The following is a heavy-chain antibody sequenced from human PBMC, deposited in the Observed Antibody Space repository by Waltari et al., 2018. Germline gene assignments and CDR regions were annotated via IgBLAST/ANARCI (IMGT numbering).Heavy chain of an antibody. D-gene: IGHD3-3*01. J-gene: IGHJ4*02. V-gene: IGHV4-34*01. Sequence: QVQLQQWGAGLLKPSATLSLTCAVYGGSFSGYYSSWFRHPPGKVLEWIGEINHSGSTNYNPSLKSRVTISVDTSKNQCSLKLSSVTAADTAVYYCARGERRLPFWSGYYTSIPDYWGQGTLVTVSS. CDR3: ARGERRLPFWSGYYTSIPDY. CDR1: GGSFSGYY. CDR2: INHSGST.